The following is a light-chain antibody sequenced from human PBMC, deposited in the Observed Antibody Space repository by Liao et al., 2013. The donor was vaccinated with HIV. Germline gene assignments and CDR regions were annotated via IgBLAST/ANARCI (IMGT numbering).Light chain of an antibody. Sequence: SYELTQPPSVSVSPGQTAIITCSGDKLGDKYAFWYQQKPGQSPVLVMYQDSKRPSGIPERFSGSNSGNTATLTIIETQAKDEADYFCQAWDSSATVVFGGGTKVTVL. J-gene: IGLJ2*01. CDR2: QDS. V-gene: IGLV3-1*01. CDR1: KLGDKY. CDR3: QAWDSSATVV.